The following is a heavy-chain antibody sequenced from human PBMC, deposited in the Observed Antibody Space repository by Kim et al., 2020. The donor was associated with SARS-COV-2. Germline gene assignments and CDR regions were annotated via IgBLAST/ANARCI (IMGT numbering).Heavy chain of an antibody. J-gene: IGHJ5*02. D-gene: IGHD3-3*01. Sequence: PSLKSRVTISVDTSKNQFSLKLSSVTAADTAVYYCARGWADFYNPGWFDPWGQGTLVTVSS. V-gene: IGHV4-34*01. CDR3: ARGWADFYNPGWFDP.